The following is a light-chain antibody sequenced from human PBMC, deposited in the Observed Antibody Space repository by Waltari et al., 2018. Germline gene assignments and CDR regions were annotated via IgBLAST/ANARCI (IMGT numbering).Light chain of an antibody. CDR3: QTWGTGTHVV. V-gene: IGLV4-69*01. CDR2: LNSDGSH. CDR1: SGHSTSA. Sequence: QPELTQSPSASASLRASAKLTCILSSGHSTSAIAWHQQQPQKGPRYLMRLNSDGSHNKGDGIPDRFSGSSSGAERYLTISSLQSEDEADYYCQTWGTGTHVVFGGGTKLTVL. J-gene: IGLJ2*01.